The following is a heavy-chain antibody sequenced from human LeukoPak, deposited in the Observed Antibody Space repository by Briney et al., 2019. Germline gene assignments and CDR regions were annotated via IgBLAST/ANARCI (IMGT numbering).Heavy chain of an antibody. J-gene: IGHJ4*02. V-gene: IGHV3-7*03. D-gene: IGHD3-22*01. Sequence: GGSLRLSCAASGFTFSRYWMSWVRRVPRKGLEWVANIKQDGSEKYYVDSVKGRFTISRDNSRNSLYLQMDSLRAEDTAVYYCARDKGDYDTSGSLFVFGGQGTLVTISS. CDR2: IKQDGSEK. CDR3: ARDKGDYDTSGSLFVF. CDR1: GFTFSRYW.